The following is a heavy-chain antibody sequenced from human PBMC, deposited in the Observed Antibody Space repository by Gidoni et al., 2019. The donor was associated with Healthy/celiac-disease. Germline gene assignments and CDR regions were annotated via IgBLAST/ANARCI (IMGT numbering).Heavy chain of an antibody. D-gene: IGHD3-10*01. CDR1: GSTFTSYA. J-gene: IGHJ4*02. V-gene: IGHV1-3*01. Sequence: QVQLVQSGAEVKKPGASVKVSCKASGSTFTSYAMHWVRQAPGQRLEWMGWINAGNGNTKYSQKFQGRVTITRDTSASTAYMELSSLRSEDTAVYYCARGTYYGSGSFGYWGQGTLVTVSS. CDR2: INAGNGNT. CDR3: ARGTYYGSGSFGY.